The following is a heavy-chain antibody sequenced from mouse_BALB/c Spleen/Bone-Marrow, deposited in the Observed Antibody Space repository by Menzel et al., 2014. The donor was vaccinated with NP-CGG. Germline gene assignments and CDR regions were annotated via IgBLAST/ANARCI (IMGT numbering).Heavy chain of an antibody. CDR3: TTYYGSRFTY. CDR1: GFNIKDTY. Sequence: EVQLQQSGAELVKPGASVKLSCTASGFNIKDTYMHRVKQRPEQGLEWIGRIDPANGNTKYDPKFQGKATITADTSSNTAYLQLSSLPSEDTAVYYCTTYYGSRFTYWGQGTLVTVSA. D-gene: IGHD2-9*01. V-gene: IGHV14-3*02. J-gene: IGHJ3*01. CDR2: IDPANGNT.